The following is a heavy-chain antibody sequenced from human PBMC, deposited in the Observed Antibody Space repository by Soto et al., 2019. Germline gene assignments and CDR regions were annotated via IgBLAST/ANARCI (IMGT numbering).Heavy chain of an antibody. D-gene: IGHD6-6*01. CDR1: GGTFSSYT. Sequence: QVQLVQSGVEVKKPGSSVKVSCKASGGTFSSYTISWVRQAPGQGLEWMGGIIPIFGTANYAQKFQGRVTITADKSTSTAYMEVSSLRSEDTAVYYCARDLHAYSSSYHFDYWCQGSLVTVSS. CDR2: IIPIFGTA. V-gene: IGHV1-69*06. CDR3: ARDLHAYSSSYHFDY. J-gene: IGHJ4*02.